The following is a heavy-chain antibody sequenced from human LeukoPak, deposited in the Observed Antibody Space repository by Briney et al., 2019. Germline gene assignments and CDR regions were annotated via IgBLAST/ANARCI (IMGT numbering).Heavy chain of an antibody. V-gene: IGHV3-11*01. CDR2: ISSSGSTI. J-gene: IGHJ4*02. CDR1: GFTFSDYY. Sequence: PGGSLRLSCAASGFTFSDYYMNWIRQAPGKGLGWVSYISSSGSTIYYADSVKGRFTISRDNAKNSLYLQMNSLRAEDTAVYYCARAPLGYCSGGSCYSLDYWGQGTLVTVSS. CDR3: ARAPLGYCSGGSCYSLDY. D-gene: IGHD2-15*01.